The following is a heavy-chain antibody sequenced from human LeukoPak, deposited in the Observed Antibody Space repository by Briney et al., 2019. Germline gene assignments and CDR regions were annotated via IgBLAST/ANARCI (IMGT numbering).Heavy chain of an antibody. V-gene: IGHV3-30*02. J-gene: IGHJ4*02. CDR1: GFTFSSYG. Sequence: GGSPRLSCAASGFTFSSYGMHWVRQAPGKGLEWVAFIRYDGSNKYYADSVKGRFTISRDNSKNTLYLQMNSLRAEDTAVYYCARSLGDYYDSSGYQPFDYWGQGTLVTVSS. CDR3: ARSLGDYYDSSGYQPFDY. D-gene: IGHD3-22*01. CDR2: IRYDGSNK.